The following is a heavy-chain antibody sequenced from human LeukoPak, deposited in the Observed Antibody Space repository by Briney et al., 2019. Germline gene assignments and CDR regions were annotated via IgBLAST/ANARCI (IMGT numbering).Heavy chain of an antibody. CDR2: INHSGSP. J-gene: IGHJ4*02. V-gene: IGHV4-38-2*02. CDR3: GSRRTAMFGVIKGPIDY. CDR1: GYSISSGYY. Sequence: SETLSLTCTVSGYSISSGYYWGWIRQPPGKGLEWIGEINHSGSPNNNPSLKSRVSISFDTSKNQFSLELTSVTAADTAVYYCGSRRTAMFGVIKGPIDYWGQGTLVTVSS. D-gene: IGHD3-3*01.